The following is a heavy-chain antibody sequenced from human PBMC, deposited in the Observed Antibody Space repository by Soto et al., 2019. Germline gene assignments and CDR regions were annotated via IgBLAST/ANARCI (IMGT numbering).Heavy chain of an antibody. D-gene: IGHD2-15*01. CDR3: ARDRGGRGHSALYFVF. CDR1: GFKFSNYA. Sequence: GGSLRLSCAASGFKFSNYAMSWVRQAPGKGLEWVSLISATGGGTYYADSVKGRFTISRDNSHNTLYLQVHSLTAEDTAVYYFARDRGGRGHSALYFVFWGQGAQVAVSS. J-gene: IGHJ4*02. V-gene: IGHV3-23*01. CDR2: ISATGGGT.